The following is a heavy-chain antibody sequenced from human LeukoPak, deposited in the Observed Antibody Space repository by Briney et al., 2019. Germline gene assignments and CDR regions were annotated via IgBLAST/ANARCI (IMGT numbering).Heavy chain of an antibody. CDR1: GGSISSYY. CDR2: IYYSGST. CDR3: AREATAMAFDY. J-gene: IGHJ4*02. V-gene: IGHV4-59*01. Sequence: SETLSLTCTVSGGSISSYYWSWIRQPPGKGLEWIGYIYYSGSTNYNPSLKSRVTISVDTSKNQFSLKLSSVTAADTAVYYCAREATAMAFDYWGQGTLVTVSS. D-gene: IGHD5-18*01.